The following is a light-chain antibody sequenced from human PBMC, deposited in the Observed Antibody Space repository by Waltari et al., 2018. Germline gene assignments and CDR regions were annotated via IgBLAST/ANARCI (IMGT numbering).Light chain of an antibody. V-gene: IGLV2-23*02. Sequence: QSALTQPASASGSPGQSMTVSRTGTSSDVGTSNLVSCYQQPPGNAPNLIIYGVNKRPSGFSDRFSGSKSGNTASLTISGLQAEDEADYYCCSSAGSSTYVVFGGGTKLTVL. CDR3: CSSAGSSTYVV. J-gene: IGLJ2*01. CDR2: GVN. CDR1: SSDVGTSNL.